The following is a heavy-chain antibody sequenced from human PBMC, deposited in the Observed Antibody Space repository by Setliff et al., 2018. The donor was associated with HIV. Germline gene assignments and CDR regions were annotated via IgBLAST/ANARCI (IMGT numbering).Heavy chain of an antibody. J-gene: IGHJ1*01. V-gene: IGHV1-8*01. D-gene: IGHD6-13*01. CDR2: MNPRSGNT. Sequence: GASVKVSCKASGYTFTSYDISWVRQATGQGLEWMGWMNPRSGNTGYGQKFQGRLTMTEDTSTDTAYMELSSLRSDDTAMYYCATDPGYSSTWYSESFQHWGQGTVVTVSS. CDR1: GYTFTSYD. CDR3: ATDPGYSSTWYSESFQH.